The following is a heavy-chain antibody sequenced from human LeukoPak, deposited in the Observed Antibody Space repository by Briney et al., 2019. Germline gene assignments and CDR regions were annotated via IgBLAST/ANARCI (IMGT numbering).Heavy chain of an antibody. CDR1: SGSITNYY. J-gene: IGHJ4*02. Sequence: SETLSLTCTVSSGSITNYYWSWIRQPPGKGLEWIGFIYSSGNTNYNPSLKSRVTISVDTSKNQFSLKLSSMTAADTAVYYCARGALLWFGDRMEYYFDYWGQGTLLTVSS. D-gene: IGHD3-10*01. V-gene: IGHV4-59*01. CDR2: IYSSGNT. CDR3: ARGALLWFGDRMEYYFDY.